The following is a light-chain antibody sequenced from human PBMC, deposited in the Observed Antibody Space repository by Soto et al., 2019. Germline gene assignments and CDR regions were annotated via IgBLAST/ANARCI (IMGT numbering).Light chain of an antibody. CDR1: SSDVGGYNY. CDR2: DVS. J-gene: IGLJ2*01. CDR3: SSYTTTGTLVV. Sequence: QSALTQPASVSGSPGQSITISCTGTSSDVGGYNYVSWYQQHPGKAPKLMIYDVSNRPSGVSIRFSGSKSGNTASLTISGLQAVDEADYYCSSYTTTGTLVVFGGGTKLTVL. V-gene: IGLV2-14*01.